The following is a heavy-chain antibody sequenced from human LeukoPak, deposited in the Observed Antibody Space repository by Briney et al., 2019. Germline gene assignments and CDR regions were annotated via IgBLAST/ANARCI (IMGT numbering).Heavy chain of an antibody. CDR1: GGSISSYY. CDR3: ARMTYYDYVWGSYRYTLGFDY. CDR2: IYYSGST. J-gene: IGHJ4*02. V-gene: IGHV4-59*08. D-gene: IGHD3-16*02. Sequence: SETLSLTCTVSGGSISSYYWSWIRQPPGKGLEWIGYIYYSGSTNYNPSLKSRVTISVDTSKNQFSLKLSSVTAADTAVYYCARMTYYDYVWGSYRYTLGFDYWGQGTLVTVSS.